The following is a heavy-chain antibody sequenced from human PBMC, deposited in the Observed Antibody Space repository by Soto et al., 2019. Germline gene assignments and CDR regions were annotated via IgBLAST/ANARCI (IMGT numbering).Heavy chain of an antibody. D-gene: IGHD4-17*01. V-gene: IGHV3-33*01. J-gene: IGHJ6*02. CDR3: ARDGYGEYYYYGMDV. CDR2: IWYDGSNK. CDR1: GFTFSSYG. Sequence: GGSLRLSCAASGFTFSSYGMHWVRQAPGKGLEWVAVIWYDGSNKYYADSVKGRFTISRDNSKNTLYLQMNSLRAEDTAVYYCARDGYGEYYYYGMDVWGQGTTVTVSS.